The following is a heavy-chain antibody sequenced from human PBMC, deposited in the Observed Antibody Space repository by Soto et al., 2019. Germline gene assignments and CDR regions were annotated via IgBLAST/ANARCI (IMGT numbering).Heavy chain of an antibody. V-gene: IGHV1-46*01. D-gene: IGHD6-19*01. Sequence: VKVSCKASGYTFTSYYMHWVRQAPGQGLEWMGIINPSGGSTSYAQKFQGRVTMTRDTSTSTVYMELRSLRSDDTAVYYCASAVAGDLDAFDIWGQGTMVTVSS. CDR2: INPSGGST. J-gene: IGHJ3*02. CDR1: GYTFTSYY. CDR3: ASAVAGDLDAFDI.